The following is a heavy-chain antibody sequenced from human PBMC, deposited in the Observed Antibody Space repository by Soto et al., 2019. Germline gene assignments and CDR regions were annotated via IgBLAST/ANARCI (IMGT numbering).Heavy chain of an antibody. J-gene: IGHJ6*04. CDR2: ISGYNGQT. CDR1: GYPFSTYG. D-gene: IGHD1-1*01. V-gene: IGHV1-18*01. Sequence: QGQLVQSAPEVRKPGASVKVSCKASGYPFSTYGITWLRQAPGQGHEWMGWISGYNGQTHYAQKFRGRVNFYTDPYATTAYMELRSLRSDDTATYFCARDGRNGMWVEGLNAMAGWGKWTTGTFS. CDR3: ARDGRNGMWVEGLNAMAG.